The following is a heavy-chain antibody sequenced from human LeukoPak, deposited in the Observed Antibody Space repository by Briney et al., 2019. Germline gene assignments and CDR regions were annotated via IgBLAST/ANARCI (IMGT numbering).Heavy chain of an antibody. J-gene: IGHJ2*01. D-gene: IGHD2-21*02. CDR3: ARIGCGGDCYSGPWYFDL. Sequence: ASVKVSCKASGYTFTSYDINWVRQATGQGLEWMGWMNPNSGNTGYAQKFQGRVTMTRNTSISTAYMELSSLRSEDTAVYYCARIGCGGDCYSGPWYFDLWGRGTLVTVSS. CDR1: GYTFTSYD. CDR2: MNPNSGNT. V-gene: IGHV1-8*01.